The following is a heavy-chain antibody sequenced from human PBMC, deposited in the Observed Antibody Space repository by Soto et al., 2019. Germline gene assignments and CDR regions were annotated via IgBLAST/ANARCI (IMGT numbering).Heavy chain of an antibody. CDR3: ARAGGVVRGVRKYGMDV. CDR1: GGSISSYY. D-gene: IGHD3-10*01. Sequence: SETLSLTCTVSGGSISSYYLSWIRQRPGKGLEWIVYIYYSGSTNYNPSLKSRVTVSVDTSKNQCSLKLSSVTAADTAVYYCARAGGVVRGVRKYGMDVWGQGTTVTVSS. J-gene: IGHJ6*02. CDR2: IYYSGST. V-gene: IGHV4-59*01.